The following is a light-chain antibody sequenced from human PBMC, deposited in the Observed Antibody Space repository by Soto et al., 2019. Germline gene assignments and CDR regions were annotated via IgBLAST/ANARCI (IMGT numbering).Light chain of an antibody. CDR1: QSVGRN. Sequence: EIVMTQSPVALYVSPGEIAALSCRASQSVGRNFAWYQQRPGQAPRVLIYGTSTRATGVPARFSGSGSGTDFTLTISSLQSEDFAVYYCQQYNKWPYTFGQGTRLEIK. CDR3: QQYNKWPYT. CDR2: GTS. J-gene: IGKJ2*01. V-gene: IGKV3-15*01.